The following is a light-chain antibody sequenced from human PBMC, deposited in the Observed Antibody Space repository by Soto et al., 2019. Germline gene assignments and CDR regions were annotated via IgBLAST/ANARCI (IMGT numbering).Light chain of an antibody. V-gene: IGKV3-20*01. J-gene: IGKJ2*01. CDR1: QSVTSDS. CDR3: QHFGTSPPMFT. Sequence: EIVLTQSPDTLSLSPGERATLSCRASQSVTSDSLAWYQHKPGQAPGLLIYGTSNRATGVPDRFSGSGSGTDFALTISRLEPEDSAMYYCQHFGTSPPMFTFGQGTKLEIK. CDR2: GTS.